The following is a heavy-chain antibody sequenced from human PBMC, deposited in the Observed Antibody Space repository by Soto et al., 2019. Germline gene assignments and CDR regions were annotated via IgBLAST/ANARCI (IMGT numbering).Heavy chain of an antibody. CDR1: GGSISSGGYY. Sequence: QVQLQESGPGLVKPSQTLSLTCTVSGGSISSGGYYWSWIRQHPGKGLEWIGYIYYSGSTYYNPPLKSRVTISVDSSKNQSSLKLSSVTAADTAVYYCASGAAKFHFFDYWGQGILDTVSS. CDR3: ASGAAKFHFFDY. V-gene: IGHV4-31*03. D-gene: IGHD2-15*01. CDR2: IYYSGST. J-gene: IGHJ4*02.